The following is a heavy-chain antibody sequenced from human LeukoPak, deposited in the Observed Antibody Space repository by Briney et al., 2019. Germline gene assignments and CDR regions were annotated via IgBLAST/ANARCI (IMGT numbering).Heavy chain of an antibody. J-gene: IGHJ4*02. CDR1: GGSISSGSYY. Sequence: SSQTLSLTCTVSGGSISSGSYYWSWIRQPAGKGLEWIGRIYTSGSTNYNPSLKSRVTISVDTSKNQFSLKLSSVTAADTAVYYCARGPTSRGVAFEYWGQGTLVTVSS. CDR3: ARGPTSRGVAFEY. CDR2: IYTSGST. D-gene: IGHD2-15*01. V-gene: IGHV4-61*02.